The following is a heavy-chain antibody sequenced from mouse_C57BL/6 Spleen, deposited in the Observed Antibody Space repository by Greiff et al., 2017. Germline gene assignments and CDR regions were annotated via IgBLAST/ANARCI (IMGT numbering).Heavy chain of an antibody. CDR2: INPNNGGT. V-gene: IGHV1-22*01. D-gene: IGHD1-1*01. CDR3: ARYYGSSGFAY. J-gene: IGHJ3*01. Sequence: VQLQQSGPELVKPGASVKMSCKASGYTFTDYNMHWVKQSHGKSLEWIGDINPNNGGTSYNQKFKGKATLTVNKSSSTAYMELRSLTSEDSAVYYCARYYGSSGFAYWGQGTLVTVSA. CDR1: GYTFTDYN.